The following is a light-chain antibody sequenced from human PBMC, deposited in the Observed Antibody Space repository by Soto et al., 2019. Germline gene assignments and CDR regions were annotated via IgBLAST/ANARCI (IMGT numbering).Light chain of an antibody. V-gene: IGLV2-8*01. CDR1: SSDVGGYNY. Sequence: QSALTQPPSASGSPGQSVIISCTGTSSDVGGYNYVSWYQQHPGKAPKLIIYEVTKRPSGVPYRFSGSKSGNTASLTVSGLQTEDEADYYCSSYGGFNNVLFGGGTNLTVL. CDR2: EVT. J-gene: IGLJ2*01. CDR3: SSYGGFNNVL.